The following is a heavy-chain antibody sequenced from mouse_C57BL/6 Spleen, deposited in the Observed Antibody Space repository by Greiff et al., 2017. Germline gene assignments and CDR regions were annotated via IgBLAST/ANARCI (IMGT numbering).Heavy chain of an antibody. CDR1: GFTFSDFY. Sequence: EVQRVESGGGLVQSGRSLRLSCATSGFTFSDFYMEWVRQAPGKGLEWIAASRNKANDYTTEYSASVKGRFIVSRDTSQSILYLQMNALRAEDTAIYYCARDAGGTGAMDYWGQGTSVTVSS. V-gene: IGHV7-1*01. CDR2: SRNKANDYTT. D-gene: IGHD2-14*01. J-gene: IGHJ4*01. CDR3: ARDAGGTGAMDY.